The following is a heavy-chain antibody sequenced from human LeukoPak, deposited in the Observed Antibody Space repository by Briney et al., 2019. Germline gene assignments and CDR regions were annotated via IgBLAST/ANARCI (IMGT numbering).Heavy chain of an antibody. CDR3: ARHRGSSSKGNFDY. D-gene: IGHD6-6*01. CDR1: GYDFTNYW. J-gene: IGHJ4*02. V-gene: IGHV5-51*01. CDR2: IFPGDSDT. Sequence: GESLQISCKGSGYDFTNYWIGWVRQMPGKGLEWMGIIFPGDSDTRYSPSFQGQVTISADKSISTAYLQWSSLKASDTAMYYCARHRGSSSKGNFDYWGQGTLVTVSS.